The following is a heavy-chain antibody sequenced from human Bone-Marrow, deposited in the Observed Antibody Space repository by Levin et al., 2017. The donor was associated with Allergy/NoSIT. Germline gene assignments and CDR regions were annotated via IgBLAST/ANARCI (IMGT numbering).Heavy chain of an antibody. CDR1: GDTVPNQRAA. J-gene: IGHJ4*02. CDR2: TYYRSKRYN. Sequence: SETLSLTCAISGDTVPNQRAAWNWLRQSPSRGLEWLGRTYYRSKRYNEYAESVKSRATINPATPKSQISLQLESVTPEDTAVYYCARGTTMIRGSYYFDFWGPGTLVTVSS. CDR3: ARGTTMIRGSYYFDF. D-gene: IGHD3-10*01. V-gene: IGHV6-1*01.